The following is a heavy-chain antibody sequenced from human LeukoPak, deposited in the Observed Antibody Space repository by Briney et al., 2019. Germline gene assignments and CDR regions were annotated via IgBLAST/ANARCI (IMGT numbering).Heavy chain of an antibody. CDR1: GFTFSSYE. CDR2: ISSSGSTI. J-gene: IGHJ4*02. CDR3: ARDSTSPFDY. Sequence: GGSLRLSCAASGFTFSSYEMNWVRQAPGKGLEWVSYISSSGSTIYYADSVKGRFTISRDNAKNSLYLQMHRPRAEDTAVYYCARDSTSPFDYWGQGTLVTVSS. D-gene: IGHD6-6*01. V-gene: IGHV3-48*03.